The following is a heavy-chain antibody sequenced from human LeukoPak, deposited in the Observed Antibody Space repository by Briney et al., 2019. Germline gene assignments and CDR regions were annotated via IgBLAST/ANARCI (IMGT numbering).Heavy chain of an antibody. CDR3: ATDAFSYPNT. CDR2: INEDETGK. Sequence: GGSLRLSCTGSGFSVSNFWMAWVRQAPGKGLEWVANINEDETGKYYVDSVKGRFTISRDNAKNTLFLQMNSVRVEDTAVYYCATDAFSYPNTWGQGTQVTVSS. D-gene: IGHD3-16*01. J-gene: IGHJ5*02. CDR1: GFSVSNFW. V-gene: IGHV3-7*01.